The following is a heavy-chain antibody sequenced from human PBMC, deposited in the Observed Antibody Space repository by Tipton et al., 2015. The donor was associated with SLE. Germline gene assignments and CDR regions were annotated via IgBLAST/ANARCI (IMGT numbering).Heavy chain of an antibody. CDR2: ISYDGSNK. CDR3: ASGPRRVTPVRYFDH. J-gene: IGHJ2*01. Sequence: SLRLSCAASGFTFSSYAMHWVRQAPGKGLEWVAVISYDGSNKYYADSVKGRFTISRDNSKNTLYLQMNSLRAEDTAVYYCASGPRRVTPVRYFDHWGRSALVTVSS. CDR1: GFTFSSYA. D-gene: IGHD2-21*02. V-gene: IGHV3-30*04.